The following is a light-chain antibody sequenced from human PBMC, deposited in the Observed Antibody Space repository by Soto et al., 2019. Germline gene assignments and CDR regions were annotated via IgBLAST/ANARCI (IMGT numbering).Light chain of an antibody. J-gene: IGKJ1*01. CDR3: QQYYTTPQT. CDR2: WAS. V-gene: IGKV4-1*01. Sequence: DIVLSQAPDSLAVSVGERAAINCKSSQSVLYSSNNNNYLAWYQQKSGQPPKLLIYWASARESGVPDRFSGSGSGTDFTLTISSLQAEDVAIYYCQQYYTTPQTFGQGTKVEIK. CDR1: QSVLYSSNNNNY.